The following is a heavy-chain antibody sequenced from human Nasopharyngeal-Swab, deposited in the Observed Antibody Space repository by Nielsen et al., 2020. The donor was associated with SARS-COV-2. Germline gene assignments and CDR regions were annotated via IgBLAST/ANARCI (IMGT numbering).Heavy chain of an antibody. CDR1: GFTFSSYW. CDR3: ARDSRVVVPAALYYYYGMDV. Sequence: GESLRLSCAASGFTFSSYWMSWVRQAPGKGLEWVANIKQDGSEKYYVDSVKGRFTISRDNAKNSLYLQMNSLRAEDTAVYYCARDSRVVVPAALYYYYGMDVWGQGTTVTVSS. D-gene: IGHD2-2*01. CDR2: IKQDGSEK. V-gene: IGHV3-7*01. J-gene: IGHJ6*02.